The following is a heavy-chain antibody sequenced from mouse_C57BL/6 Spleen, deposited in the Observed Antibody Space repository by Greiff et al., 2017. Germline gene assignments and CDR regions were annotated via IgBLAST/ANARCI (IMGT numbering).Heavy chain of an antibody. V-gene: IGHV5-6*01. CDR3: ARQSDRGYAMDY. CDR2: ISSGGSYT. J-gene: IGHJ4*01. D-gene: IGHD1-3*01. Sequence: EVQLMESGGDLVKPGGSLKLSCAASGFTFSSYGMSWVRQTPDTRLEWVATISSGGSYTYYPDSVKGRFPISRDNAKNTLYLQMSSLKSEDTAMYYCARQSDRGYAMDYWGQGTSVTVSS. CDR1: GFTFSSYG.